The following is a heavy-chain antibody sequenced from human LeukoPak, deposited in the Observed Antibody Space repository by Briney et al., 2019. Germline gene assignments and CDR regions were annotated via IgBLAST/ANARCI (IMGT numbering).Heavy chain of an antibody. J-gene: IGHJ6*02. D-gene: IGHD6-6*01. CDR3: ARGGSSIAARPYYYYGMDV. V-gene: IGHV4-34*01. CDR1: GNSISSYY. CDR2: INHSGST. Sequence: SETLSLTCTVSGNSISSYYWSWIRQPPGKGLEWIGEINHSGSTNYNPSLKSRVTISVDTSKNQFSLKLSSVTAADTAVYYCARGGSSIAARPYYYYGMDVWGQGTTVTVSS.